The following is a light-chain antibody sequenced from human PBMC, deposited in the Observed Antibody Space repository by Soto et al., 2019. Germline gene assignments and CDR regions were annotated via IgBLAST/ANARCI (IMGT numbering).Light chain of an antibody. CDR2: AAS. V-gene: IGKV1-39*01. CDR1: QSISSY. J-gene: IGKJ2*01. CDR3: QQSYSTPPYT. Sequence: DIQMTQSPSSLSASVGDRVTITCRASQSISSYLNWYQQKPGKAPKLLIYAASSLQSGVPSRFSGSGSETDFTLTISSLQPEDFPTYYCQQSYSTPPYTFGQGTKLEIK.